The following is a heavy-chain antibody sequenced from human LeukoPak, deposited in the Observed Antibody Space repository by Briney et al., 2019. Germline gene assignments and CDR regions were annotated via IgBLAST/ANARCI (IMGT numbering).Heavy chain of an antibody. CDR1: GFTFSSYG. Sequence: PGGSLRLSCAVSGFTFSSYGMNWVRQAPGKGLEWVSGISNSGGSTFYADSVKGRFTISRDNSKNTLYLQMNSLRAEDTAVYYCAKVGATVVTPTFDYWGQGTLVTVSS. CDR3: AKVGATVVTPTFDY. V-gene: IGHV3-23*01. J-gene: IGHJ4*02. CDR2: ISNSGGST. D-gene: IGHD4-23*01.